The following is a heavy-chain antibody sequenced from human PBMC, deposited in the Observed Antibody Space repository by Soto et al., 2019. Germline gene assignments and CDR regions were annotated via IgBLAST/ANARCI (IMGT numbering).Heavy chain of an antibody. V-gene: IGHV4-59*08. CDR2: IYYSGST. J-gene: IGHJ4*02. CDR1: GGSISSFY. CDR3: ARANSGYDRYTYFDY. Sequence: PSETLSLTYTVSGGSISSFYWSWIRQPPGKGLEWIGYIYYSGSTNYNPSLKSRVTISVDTSKNQFSLKLSSVTAADTAVYYCARANSGYDRYTYFDYWGQGTLVTVSS. D-gene: IGHD5-12*01.